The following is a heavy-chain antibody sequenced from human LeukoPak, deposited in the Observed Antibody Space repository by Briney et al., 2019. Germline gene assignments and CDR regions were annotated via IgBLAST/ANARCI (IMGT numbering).Heavy chain of an antibody. D-gene: IGHD5-18*01. Sequence: GGSLRLSCAASGFTFSSYAMSWVRQAPGKGLEWVSAISGSGGSTYYADSVKGRFTISRDNSKNTLYLQMNSLKAEDTAVYYCAKAGPPGYSYGYDYWGQGTLVTVSS. CDR2: ISGSGGST. CDR1: GFTFSSYA. V-gene: IGHV3-23*01. J-gene: IGHJ4*02. CDR3: AKAGPPGYSYGYDY.